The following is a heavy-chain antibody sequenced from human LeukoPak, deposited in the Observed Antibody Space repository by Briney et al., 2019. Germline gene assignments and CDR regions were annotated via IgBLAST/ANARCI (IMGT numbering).Heavy chain of an antibody. CDR2: SIPIFDRT. CDR1: GGTFGSYT. J-gene: IGHJ5*02. V-gene: IGHV1-69*08. CDR3: SGDLNWHHDS. D-gene: IGHD3-16*01. Sequence: SVKVSFKASGGTFGSYTINRVRQAPGQGLEWMGRSIPIFDRTNYARNFQGRVTITADKSTTTVYMELTSLRSDDTAVYYCSGDLNWHHDSWGQGTLVTVSS.